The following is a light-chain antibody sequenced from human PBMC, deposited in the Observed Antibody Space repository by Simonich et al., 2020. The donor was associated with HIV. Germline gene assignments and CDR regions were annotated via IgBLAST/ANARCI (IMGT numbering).Light chain of an antibody. CDR3: QQYYITPRT. V-gene: IGKV4-1*01. Sequence: DIVMTQSPDSLAVSLGERATINCKSSQSVLYNSNNKNYLAWYQQKSGQPPKLLIYWASTRESGVPDRFSGSGSETDFTLTSSSLQAEDVAVYYCQQYYITPRTFGQGTKVEIK. J-gene: IGKJ1*01. CDR1: QSVLYNSNNKNY. CDR2: WAS.